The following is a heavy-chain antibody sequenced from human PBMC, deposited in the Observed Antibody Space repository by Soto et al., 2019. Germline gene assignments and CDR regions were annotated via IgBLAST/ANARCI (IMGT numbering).Heavy chain of an antibody. CDR1: GYRFTNYW. CDR2: IYPGDSDT. CDR3: ASTDVVSTIDDGRDAFDI. D-gene: IGHD2-21*01. V-gene: IGHV5-51*01. J-gene: IGHJ3*02. Sequence: GESLKISCKGSGYRFTNYWIGWVRQMPGKGLEWMGVIYPGDSDTRYSPSFQGQVTISADKSISTAYLQWSSLKASDTAIYYCASTDVVSTIDDGRDAFDIWGQGTMVTVS.